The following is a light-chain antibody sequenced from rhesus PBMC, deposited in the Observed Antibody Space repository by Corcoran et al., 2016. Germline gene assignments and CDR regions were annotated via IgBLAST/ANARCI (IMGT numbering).Light chain of an antibody. CDR3: CSYTISSTDV. J-gene: IGLJ6*01. V-gene: IGLV2S7*01. Sequence: QSAPTQPPSVSGSPGQPVTISCTGTSSDVGGYNYVSWYQQHPGKAPKLMIYEVSKRPSGVSDRLSGSKSGNTASLTISGLQAEDEADYYCCSYTISSTDVFGSGTKLTVL. CDR2: EVS. CDR1: SSDVGGYNY.